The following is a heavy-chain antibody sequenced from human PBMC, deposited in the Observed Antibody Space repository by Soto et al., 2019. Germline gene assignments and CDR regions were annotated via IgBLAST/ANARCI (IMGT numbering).Heavy chain of an antibody. Sequence: QVQLVQSGAEVKKPGASVKVSCKASGYTFTSYDINWVRQATGQGLEWMGWMNPNSGNTGYAQKFQGRVTMTRNTSISTAYMERSSLRSEDTAVYYCARGLGRYCGGDCRGMDVWGQGTTVTVSS. CDR2: MNPNSGNT. V-gene: IGHV1-8*01. CDR1: GYTFTSYD. D-gene: IGHD2-21*02. CDR3: ARGLGRYCGGDCRGMDV. J-gene: IGHJ6*02.